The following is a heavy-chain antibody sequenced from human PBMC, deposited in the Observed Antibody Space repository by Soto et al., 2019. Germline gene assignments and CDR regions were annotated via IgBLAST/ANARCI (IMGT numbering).Heavy chain of an antibody. Sequence: TLSLSCSVSGASISSGGYSWSWIRQPPGKGLEWIGYIYHSGSTYYNPSLKSRVTISVDRSKNQFSLKLSSVTAADTAVYYCARGWGDYVWGSYRENDAFDIWGQGTMVTV. CDR2: IYHSGST. V-gene: IGHV4-30-2*01. CDR1: GASISSGGYS. CDR3: ARGWGDYVWGSYRENDAFDI. J-gene: IGHJ3*02. D-gene: IGHD3-16*02.